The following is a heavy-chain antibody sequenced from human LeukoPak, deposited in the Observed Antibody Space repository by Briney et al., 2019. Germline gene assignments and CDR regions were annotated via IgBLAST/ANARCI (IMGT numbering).Heavy chain of an antibody. J-gene: IGHJ5*02. CDR2: IYYSGST. CDR1: GGSISSSSYY. CDR3: ARTLGRFLESGRVP. D-gene: IGHD3-3*01. V-gene: IGHV4-39*01. Sequence: PSETLSLTCTVSGGSISSSSYYWGWIRQPPGKGLEWIGSIYYSGSTYYNPSLKSRVTISVDTSKNQFSLKLSSVTAADTAVYYCARTLGRFLESGRVPWGQGTLVTVSS.